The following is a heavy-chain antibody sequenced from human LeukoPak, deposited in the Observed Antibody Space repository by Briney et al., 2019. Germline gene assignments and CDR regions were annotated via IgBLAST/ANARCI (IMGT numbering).Heavy chain of an antibody. CDR1: GFTFSSYG. CDR3: AKGSYYYGSGSHDAFDI. J-gene: IGHJ3*02. CDR2: ISYDGSNK. Sequence: GGSLRLSCAASGFTFSSYGMHWVRQAPGKGLEWVAVISYDGSNKYYADSVKGRFTISRDNSKNTLYLQMNSLRAEGTAVYYCAKGSYYYGSGSHDAFDIWGQGTMVTVSS. V-gene: IGHV3-30*18. D-gene: IGHD3-10*01.